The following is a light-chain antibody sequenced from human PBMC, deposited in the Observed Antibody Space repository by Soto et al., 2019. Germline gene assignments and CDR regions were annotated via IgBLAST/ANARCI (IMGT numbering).Light chain of an antibody. CDR1: SSNIGSNT. CDR2: SNN. V-gene: IGLV1-44*01. J-gene: IGLJ2*01. CDR3: AAWDDSLNGQVV. Sequence: QSVLTQPPSASGTPGQRVTIACSGSSSNIGSNTVNGYQQLPGTAPKLLIYSNNQRPSGVPDRFSGSKSGTSASLAISGLQSEDEADYYSAAWDDSLNGQVVFGGGTKVTVL.